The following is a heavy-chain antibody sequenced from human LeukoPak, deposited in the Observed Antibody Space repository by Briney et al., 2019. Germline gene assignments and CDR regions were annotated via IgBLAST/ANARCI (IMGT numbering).Heavy chain of an antibody. V-gene: IGHV1-8*01. CDR1: GYTFTSYD. D-gene: IGHD6-13*01. Sequence: ASVKVSCKASGYTFTSYDINWVRQATGQGLEWMGWMNPNSGNTGYAQKFQGRVTMTRNTSISTAYMELSSLRSEDTAVYYCARVKIGIAGTDYWGQGTLVTVSS. CDR2: MNPNSGNT. J-gene: IGHJ4*02. CDR3: ARVKIGIAGTDY.